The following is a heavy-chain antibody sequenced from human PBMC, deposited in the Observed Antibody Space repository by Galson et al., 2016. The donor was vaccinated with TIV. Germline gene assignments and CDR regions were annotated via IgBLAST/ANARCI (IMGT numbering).Heavy chain of an antibody. CDR1: GFTFSTHS. Sequence: SLRLSCAASGFTFSTHSMHWVRQAPGKGLDWVSYITSSSDTIYYTDSVKGRFTISRDNAKNSLYLQMNSLRAEDTAVYYCASARSISVFGAIRRGWFDPWGQGTLVTVSS. V-gene: IGHV3-48*04. D-gene: IGHD3-3*01. CDR2: ITSSSDTI. J-gene: IGHJ5*02. CDR3: ASARSISVFGAIRRGWFDP.